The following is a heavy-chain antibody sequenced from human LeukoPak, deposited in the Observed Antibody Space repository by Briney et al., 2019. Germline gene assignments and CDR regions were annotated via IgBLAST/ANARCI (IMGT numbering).Heavy chain of an antibody. Sequence: SETLSLTCTVSGGSISSGDYFWSWIRQPPGKGLEWIGYIYYSGSTYYNPSLKSRVTMSVDTSKNQFSLKLSSVSAADTAVYYCASRFLEWYFDLWGRGTLVTVSS. CDR3: ASRFLEWYFDL. J-gene: IGHJ2*01. V-gene: IGHV4-30-4*08. CDR2: IYYSGST. CDR1: GGSISSGDYF. D-gene: IGHD3-3*01.